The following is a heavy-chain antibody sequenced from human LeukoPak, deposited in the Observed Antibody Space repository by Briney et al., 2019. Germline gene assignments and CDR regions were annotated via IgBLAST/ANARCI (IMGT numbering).Heavy chain of an antibody. V-gene: IGHV4-59*01. J-gene: IGHJ4*02. CDR1: GGSISSYY. Sequence: PSESLSLTCTVSGGSISSYYWSWIRQPPGKGLEWIGYIYYSGSTNYNPSLKSRVTISVDTSKNQFSLKLSSVTAADTAVYYCASNKYYYGSGSYYNDYWGQGTLVTVSS. D-gene: IGHD3-10*01. CDR3: ASNKYYYGSGSYYNDY. CDR2: IYYSGST.